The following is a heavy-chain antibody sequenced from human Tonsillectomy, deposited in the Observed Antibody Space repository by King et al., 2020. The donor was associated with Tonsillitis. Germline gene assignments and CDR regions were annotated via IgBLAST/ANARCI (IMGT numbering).Heavy chain of an antibody. CDR2: ICCDSNNI. CDR3: ARDHYWGFDY. J-gene: IGHJ4*02. D-gene: IGHD7-27*01. V-gene: IGHV3-48*01. CDR1: GFTFSSFS. Sequence: VQLVESGGGLVQPGGSLRLSCAASGFTFSSFSMNWVRQAPGKGLEWVAYICCDSNNIDYVYSVKGRFTISRDTAKHSLFLQMTSLRAEDTAVYYCARDHYWGFDYWGQGALVTVSS.